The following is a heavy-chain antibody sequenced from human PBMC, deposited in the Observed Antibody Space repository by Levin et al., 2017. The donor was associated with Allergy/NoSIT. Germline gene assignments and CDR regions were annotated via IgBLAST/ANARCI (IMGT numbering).Heavy chain of an antibody. CDR3: ARDPPNSGIAVAELGAFDS. CDR2: IYHSGST. V-gene: IGHV4-4*02. D-gene: IGHD6-19*01. CDR1: GGSISSSNW. Sequence: SCAVSGGSISSSNWWSWVRQPPGKGLEWIGEIYHSGSTNYNPSLKSRVTISVDKSKNQFSLKLSSVTAADTAVYYCARDPPNSGIAVAELGAFDSWGQGTMVTVSS. J-gene: IGHJ3*02.